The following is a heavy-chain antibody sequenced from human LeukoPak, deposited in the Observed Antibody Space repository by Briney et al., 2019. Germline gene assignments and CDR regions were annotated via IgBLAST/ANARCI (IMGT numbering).Heavy chain of an antibody. CDR2: INHSGST. Sequence: SETLSLTCAVYGGSFSGYYWSWIRQPPGKGLEWIGEINHSGSTNYNPSLKSRVTISVDTSKNQFSLKLSSVTAADTAVYYCARLRGSYSPGYYFDYWGQGTLITVSS. D-gene: IGHD1-26*01. CDR1: GGSFSGYY. CDR3: ARLRGSYSPGYYFDY. V-gene: IGHV4-34*01. J-gene: IGHJ4*02.